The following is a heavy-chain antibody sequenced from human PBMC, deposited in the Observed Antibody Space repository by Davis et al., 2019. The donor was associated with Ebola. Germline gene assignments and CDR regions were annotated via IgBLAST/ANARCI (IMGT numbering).Heavy chain of an antibody. CDR1: GYSISSGYY. CDR3: ARRGIGYCSGGSCYHDAFDI. D-gene: IGHD2-15*01. V-gene: IGHV4-38-2*02. Sequence: PGGSLRLSCTVSGYSISSGYYWGWIRQPPGKGLEWIGSIYHSGSTYYNPSLKSRVTISVDTSKNQFSLKLSSVTAADTAVYYCARRGIGYCSGGSCYHDAFDIWGQGTMVTVSS. J-gene: IGHJ3*02. CDR2: IYHSGST.